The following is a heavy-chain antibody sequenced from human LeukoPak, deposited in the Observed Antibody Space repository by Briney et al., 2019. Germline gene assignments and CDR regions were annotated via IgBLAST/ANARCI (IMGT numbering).Heavy chain of an antibody. CDR3: ARQGYSYGFRPGSFDY. D-gene: IGHD5-18*01. Sequence: SETLSLTCAVYGGSFSGYHWSWIRQPPGKGLEWVGEINHSGSTNYNPSLKSRVTISVDTSKNQFSLKLSSVTAADTAVYYCARQGYSYGFRPGSFDYWGQGTLVTVSS. V-gene: IGHV4-34*01. CDR1: GGSFSGYH. CDR2: INHSGST. J-gene: IGHJ4*02.